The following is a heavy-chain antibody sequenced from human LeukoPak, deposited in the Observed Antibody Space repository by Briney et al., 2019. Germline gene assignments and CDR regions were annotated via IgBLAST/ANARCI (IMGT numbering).Heavy chain of an antibody. CDR1: GFTFSTYW. Sequence: GGSLRLSCAASGFTFSTYWMHWVRQAPGKGLVWVSHINSDGSNTRYADSVKGRFTVSRDNAENTLYLQMNSLRAEDTAVYYCARGVGMEDYWGQGTLVTVSS. V-gene: IGHV3-74*01. D-gene: IGHD1-26*01. J-gene: IGHJ4*02. CDR3: ARGVGMEDY. CDR2: INSDGSNT.